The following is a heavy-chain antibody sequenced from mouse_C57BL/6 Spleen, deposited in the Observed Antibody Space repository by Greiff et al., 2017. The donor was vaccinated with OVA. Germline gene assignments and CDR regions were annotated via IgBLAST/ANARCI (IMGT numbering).Heavy chain of an antibody. CDR1: GYTFTDYN. CDR2: INPNNGGT. CDR3: ARGGNRRYYYAMDY. J-gene: IGHJ4*01. Sequence: EVQLQQSGPELVKPGASVKMSCKASGYTFTDYNMHWVKQSHGKSLEWIGYINPNNGGTSYNQKFKGKATLTVNKSSSTAYMELRSLTSEDSAVYYCARGGNRRYYYAMDYWGQGTSVTVSS. D-gene: IGHD2-1*01. V-gene: IGHV1-22*01.